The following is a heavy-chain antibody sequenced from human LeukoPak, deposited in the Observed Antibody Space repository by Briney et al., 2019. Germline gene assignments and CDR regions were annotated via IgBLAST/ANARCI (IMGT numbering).Heavy chain of an antibody. CDR2: ISGSGGST. Sequence: GGSLTLSCAASGFPFSSYAMSWVPQAPGKGLEGVSVISGSGGSTYYADSVKGRFPISRENSKNTLYLQMNSLRAEDTAVYYCAKTAAAGTFPSDYWGQGTLVTVSS. J-gene: IGHJ4*02. CDR1: GFPFSSYA. CDR3: AKTAAAGTFPSDY. V-gene: IGHV3-23*01. D-gene: IGHD6-13*01.